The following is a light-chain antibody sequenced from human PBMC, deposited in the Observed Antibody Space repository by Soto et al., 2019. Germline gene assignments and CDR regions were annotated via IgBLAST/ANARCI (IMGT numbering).Light chain of an antibody. Sequence: EILLTQSPATPSLSPGEGATLSCRASQSVSNYLAWYQQKPGQAPRLLIFDASKRATGIPARFSGSGSGTDFTLTISSLEPEDFAVYYCQQRSNWPLTFGGGTKVDIK. CDR3: QQRSNWPLT. V-gene: IGKV3-11*01. J-gene: IGKJ4*01. CDR2: DAS. CDR1: QSVSNY.